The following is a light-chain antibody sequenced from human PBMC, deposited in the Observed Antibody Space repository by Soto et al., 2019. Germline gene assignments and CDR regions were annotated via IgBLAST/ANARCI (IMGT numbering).Light chain of an antibody. J-gene: IGKJ4*01. CDR2: GAS. V-gene: IGKV3-15*01. Sequence: EIVMTQSPATLSVSPGEGATLSCRASQSVSNNLAWYQQKPGQAPRLLIYGASTRATGLPARFSGSGSGTEFTLTISSLEPEDVAVYYCQQRSNWPLTFGGGTKVDIK. CDR1: QSVSNN. CDR3: QQRSNWPLT.